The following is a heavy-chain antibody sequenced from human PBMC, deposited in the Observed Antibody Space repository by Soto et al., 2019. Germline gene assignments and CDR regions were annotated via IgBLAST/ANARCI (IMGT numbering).Heavy chain of an antibody. V-gene: IGHV3-21*06. J-gene: IGHJ4*02. D-gene: IGHD6-19*01. CDR3: ARDDGWLILDY. Sequence: GGSLRLSCAASGFAFYTYSMNWVRQAPGKGLEWVAFITRSSSYIYYADSVRGRFTLSRDNAKNSLYLQMNSLRAEDTAIYYCARDDGWLILDYWGQGTLVTVSS. CDR2: ITRSSSYI. CDR1: GFAFYTYS.